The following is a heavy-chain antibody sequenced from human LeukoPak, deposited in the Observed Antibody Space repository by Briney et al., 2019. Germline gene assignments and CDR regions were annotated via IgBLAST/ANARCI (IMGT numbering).Heavy chain of an antibody. CDR1: GFTFTHAW. V-gene: IGHV3-23*01. J-gene: IGHJ4*02. Sequence: GGSLTLSCAASGFTFTHAWMSWVRQAPGKGLEWVSGISGSGRTTYYADSVKGRFTISRDNSKNTLYLQMNSLRAEDTAVYYCAKDSHGGSYPYWGQGTLVTVSS. D-gene: IGHD1-26*01. CDR3: AKDSHGGSYPY. CDR2: ISGSGRTT.